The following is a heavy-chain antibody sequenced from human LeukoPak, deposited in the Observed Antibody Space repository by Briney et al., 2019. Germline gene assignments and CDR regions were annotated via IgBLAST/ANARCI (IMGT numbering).Heavy chain of an antibody. V-gene: IGHV4-59*01. J-gene: IGHJ4*02. Sequence: SETLSLTCTVSGGSISSYYWSWIRQPPGKGLEWIGYIYYSGSTNYNPSLKSRVTISVDRSKHQFSLRLSSVTAADTAVYYCASRTYYGTSPDYWGQGTLVTVSS. CDR1: GGSISSYY. D-gene: IGHD3-10*01. CDR2: IYYSGST. CDR3: ASRTYYGTSPDY.